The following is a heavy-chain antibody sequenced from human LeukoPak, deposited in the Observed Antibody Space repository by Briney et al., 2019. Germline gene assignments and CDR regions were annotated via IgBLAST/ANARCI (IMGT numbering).Heavy chain of an antibody. Sequence: GESLKVSCKASGYTFTTYWIGWVRQVPGKGLEFMGVIYPGDSDTRYRPSFQGQVTISADKSISTAYLQWSSLKASDTAMYYCARALGGSGWRFEYWGQGTLVTVSS. J-gene: IGHJ4*02. CDR2: IYPGDSDT. D-gene: IGHD6-19*01. V-gene: IGHV5-51*01. CDR3: ARALGGSGWRFEY. CDR1: GYTFTTYW.